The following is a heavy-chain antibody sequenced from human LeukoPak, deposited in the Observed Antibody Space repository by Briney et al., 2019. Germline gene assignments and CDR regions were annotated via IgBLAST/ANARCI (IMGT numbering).Heavy chain of an antibody. J-gene: IGHJ6*03. CDR3: TRDPCSGSYGAYYYYYYMDV. Sequence: GGSLRLSCAASGFTFDDYAMHWVRQAPGKGLEWVSGISWNSGSIGYADSVKGRFTISRDNAKNSLYLQINSLRAEDTAVYYCTRDPCSGSYGAYYYYYYMDVWGKGTTVTISS. D-gene: IGHD1-26*01. CDR1: GFTFDDYA. V-gene: IGHV3-9*01. CDR2: ISWNSGSI.